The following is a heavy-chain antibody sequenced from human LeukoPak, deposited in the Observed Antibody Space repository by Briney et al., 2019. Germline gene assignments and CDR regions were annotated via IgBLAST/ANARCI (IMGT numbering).Heavy chain of an antibody. Sequence: GGSLRLSCAASGFTFNTYIMNWVRQAPGKGLEWVSFIRNSTNAIYYADSVRGRFTISRDNAKNSLYLQMNSLRAEDTAVYYCAKGSHYDFWSGSHAFDIWGQGTMVTVSS. J-gene: IGHJ3*02. CDR3: AKGSHYDFWSGSHAFDI. CDR2: IRNSTNAI. D-gene: IGHD3-3*01. CDR1: GFTFNTYI. V-gene: IGHV3-48*04.